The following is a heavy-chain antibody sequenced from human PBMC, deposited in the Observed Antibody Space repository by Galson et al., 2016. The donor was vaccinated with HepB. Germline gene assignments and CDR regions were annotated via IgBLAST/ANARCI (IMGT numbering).Heavy chain of an antibody. V-gene: IGHV3-30-3*02. CDR3: ASGASGTTHGPNWFDP. D-gene: IGHD1-1*01. Sequence: SLRLSCATSGFAFSTYAMHWVRQAPGKGLEWVAVISFDGTNKYYAESVKGRFTISSDTSKNTVSLQMTSLRGEDTAFYYCASGASGTTHGPNWFDPWGQGTRVTVAS. J-gene: IGHJ5*02. CDR1: GFAFSTYA. CDR2: ISFDGTNK.